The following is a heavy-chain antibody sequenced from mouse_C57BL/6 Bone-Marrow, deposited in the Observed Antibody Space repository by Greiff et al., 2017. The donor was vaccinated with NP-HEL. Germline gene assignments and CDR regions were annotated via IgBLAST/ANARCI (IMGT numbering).Heavy chain of an antibody. CDR3: ARGLDYYYFDY. CDR2: IDPSDSYT. Sequence: VQLQQPGAELVRPGTSVKLSCKASGYTFTSYWMHWVKQRPGQGLEWIGVIDPSDSYTNYNQKFKGKATLTVDTSSSTAYMQLSSLTSEDSAVYYCARGLDYYYFDYWGQGTTLTVSS. V-gene: IGHV1-59*01. D-gene: IGHD2-13*01. J-gene: IGHJ2*01. CDR1: GYTFTSYW.